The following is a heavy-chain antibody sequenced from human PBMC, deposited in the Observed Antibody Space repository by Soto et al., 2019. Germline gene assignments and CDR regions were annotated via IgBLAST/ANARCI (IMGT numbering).Heavy chain of an antibody. CDR1: GFTFSNAW. CDR2: IKSKTDGGTT. Sequence: EVQLVESGGGLVKPGGSLRLSCAASGFTFSNAWMSWVRQAPGKGLEWVGRIKSKTDGGTTDYAAPVKGRFTISRDDSKDTLYLQINSLKTEDTDVYYCTTPPRYDIFTGSDWSHYYYYYSMDVWGKGTTVTVSS. D-gene: IGHD3-9*01. CDR3: TTPPRYDIFTGSDWSHYYYYYSMDV. V-gene: IGHV3-15*01. J-gene: IGHJ6*03.